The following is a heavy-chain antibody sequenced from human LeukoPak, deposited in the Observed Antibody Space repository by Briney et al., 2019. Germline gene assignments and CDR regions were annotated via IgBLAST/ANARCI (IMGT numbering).Heavy chain of an antibody. CDR2: ISYDGSNK. CDR1: GLTFSSYG. CDR3: AKDAGPGLYSSSWLDY. J-gene: IGHJ4*02. Sequence: PGGSLRLSCAASGLTFSSYGMHWVRQAPGKGLEWVAVISYDGSNKYYADSVKGRFTISRDNSKNTLYLQMNSLRAEDTAVYYCAKDAGPGLYSSSWLDYWGQGTLVTVSS. V-gene: IGHV3-30*18. D-gene: IGHD6-13*01.